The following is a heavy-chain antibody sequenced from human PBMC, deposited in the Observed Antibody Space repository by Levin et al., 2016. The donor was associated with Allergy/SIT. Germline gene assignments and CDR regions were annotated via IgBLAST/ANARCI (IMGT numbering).Heavy chain of an antibody. J-gene: IGHJ6*02. Sequence: GSLRLSCTVSGGSISSYYWSWIRQPPGKGLEWIGYIYYSGSTNYNPSLKSRVTISVDTSKNQFSLKLSSVTAADTAVYYCANYYYGMDVWGQGTTVTVSS. CDR2: IYYSGST. CDR3: ANYYYGMDV. V-gene: IGHV4-59*08. CDR1: GGSISSYY.